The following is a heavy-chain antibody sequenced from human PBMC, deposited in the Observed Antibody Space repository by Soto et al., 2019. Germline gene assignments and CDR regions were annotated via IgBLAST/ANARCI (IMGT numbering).Heavy chain of an antibody. V-gene: IGHV3-15*01. D-gene: IGHD4-17*01. CDR1: GFAFTNAW. CDR2: IRSQIDGGTT. J-gene: IGHJ4*02. CDR3: TTVAYGEYVSDY. Sequence: EVELVESGGVLVEPGGSLRLSCAASGFAFTNAWMTWVRQAPGKALEWIGRIRSQIDGGTTDYAGPVKGRFTISRDDSKHTLYLHMKSLKREDTAVYYCTTVAYGEYVSDYWGQGTLVTVSS.